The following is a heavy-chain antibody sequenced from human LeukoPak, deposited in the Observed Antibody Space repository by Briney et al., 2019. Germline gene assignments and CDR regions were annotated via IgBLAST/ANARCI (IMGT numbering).Heavy chain of an antibody. CDR3: ARVGLAARLFDY. Sequence: SETLSLTCTVSGGPISSYYWSWIRQPPGKGLEWIGFIYYIENTNYNPSLRSRVTMSLDTSKNQFSLKLRSVTAADTAVYYCARVGLAARLFDYWGQGTLVTVSS. J-gene: IGHJ4*02. CDR2: IYYIENT. D-gene: IGHD6-6*01. CDR1: GGPISSYY. V-gene: IGHV4-59*08.